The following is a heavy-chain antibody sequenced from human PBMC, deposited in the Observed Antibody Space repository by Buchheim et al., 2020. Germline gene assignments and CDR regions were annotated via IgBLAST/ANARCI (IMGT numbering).Heavy chain of an antibody. Sequence: QLQLQESGPGLVKPSETLSLTCTVSGGSISSSSYYWGWIRQPPGKGLEWIGSIYYSGSTYYNPSLKSRVTISVDTSKNQFSLKLSSVTAADTAVYYCASVETGMGFGEAYGMDVWGQGTT. D-gene: IGHD3-10*01. J-gene: IGHJ6*02. CDR2: IYYSGST. V-gene: IGHV4-39*01. CDR1: GGSISSSSYY. CDR3: ASVETGMGFGEAYGMDV.